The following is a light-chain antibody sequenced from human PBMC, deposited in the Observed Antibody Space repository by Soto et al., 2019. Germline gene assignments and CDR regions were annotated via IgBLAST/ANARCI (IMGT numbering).Light chain of an antibody. CDR2: GAS. CDR1: QSVSSN. Sequence: EIVMTQSPATLSVSPGARAPLSCRASQSVSSNLAWYQQKPGQAPRLLIYGASNRATGIPDRFSGSGSGTDFTLTINSLQSGDFAVYYCQPYNNWPLTFGGGTKVDIK. V-gene: IGKV3D-15*01. CDR3: QPYNNWPLT. J-gene: IGKJ4*01.